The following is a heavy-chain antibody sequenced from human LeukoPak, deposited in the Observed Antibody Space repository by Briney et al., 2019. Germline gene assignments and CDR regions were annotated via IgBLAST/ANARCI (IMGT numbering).Heavy chain of an antibody. D-gene: IGHD3-16*01. V-gene: IGHV4-61*02. CDR3: AREGLVFDP. Sequence: PSETLSLTCTVSGGSISSGSFYWSWIRQPAGKGLEWIGRIYTSGSTNYDPSLKSRVTISVDTSKNQFSLKLNSVTAADTAVYYCAREGLVFDPWGQGTLVTVSS. CDR2: IYTSGST. CDR1: GGSISSGSFY. J-gene: IGHJ5*02.